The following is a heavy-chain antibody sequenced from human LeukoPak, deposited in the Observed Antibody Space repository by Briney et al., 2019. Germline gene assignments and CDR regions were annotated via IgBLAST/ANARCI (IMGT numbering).Heavy chain of an antibody. J-gene: IGHJ6*02. Sequence: SETLSLTCAVSGGSISSSNWWSWVRQPPGKGLEWIGEIYHSGSTNYNPSLKSRVTISVDTSKNQFSLRLSSVTAADTAVYYCARRGTWPYFYYYGMDVWGQGTTVTVSS. CDR1: GGSISSSNW. V-gene: IGHV4-4*02. D-gene: IGHD3-16*01. CDR2: IYHSGST. CDR3: ARRGTWPYFYYYGMDV.